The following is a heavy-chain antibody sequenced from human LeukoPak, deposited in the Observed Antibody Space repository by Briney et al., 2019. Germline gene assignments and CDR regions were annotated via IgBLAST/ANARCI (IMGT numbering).Heavy chain of an antibody. CDR2: IYQSGST. J-gene: IGHJ4*02. CDR1: AYYISSGYY. Sequence: SETLSLTCTVSAYYISSGYYWGWIRQPPGKGLEWIGSIYQSGSTYYNPSLKSRVTISIDTSKNQFSLKLSSVTAADTAVYYCARGLPDYGDYLDYWGQGTLVTVSS. D-gene: IGHD4-17*01. V-gene: IGHV4-38-2*02. CDR3: ARGLPDYGDYLDY.